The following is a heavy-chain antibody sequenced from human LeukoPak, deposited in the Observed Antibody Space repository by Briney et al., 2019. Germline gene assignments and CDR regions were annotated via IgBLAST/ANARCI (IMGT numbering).Heavy chain of an antibody. CDR2: IYPGDSDT. V-gene: IGHV5-51*01. D-gene: IGHD3-22*01. CDR1: GYSFTSYW. Sequence: GESLKISFKGSGYSFTSYWIGWVRQLPGKGLEGVGIIYPGDSDTRYSPSFQGQVTISADKSISTAYLQWSSLKASDTAMYYCARQYYYDSSGFFNWFDPWGQGTLVTVSS. CDR3: ARQYYYDSSGFFNWFDP. J-gene: IGHJ5*02.